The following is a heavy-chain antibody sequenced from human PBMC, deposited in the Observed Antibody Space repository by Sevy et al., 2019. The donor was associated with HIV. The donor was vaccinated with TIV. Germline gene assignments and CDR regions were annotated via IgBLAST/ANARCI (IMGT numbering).Heavy chain of an antibody. CDR2: VGSGGST. V-gene: IGHV3-23*01. CDR1: GFTFSNYA. D-gene: IGHD6-6*01. J-gene: IGHJ6*02. CDR3: AKGGGIAARLPYYYGMDV. Sequence: GGSLRLSCAASGFTFSNYAMSWVRQAPGKGLEWVSGVGSGGSTYYADSLKGRFTISRVNSKNTLYLQMNSLRAEDTAVYYCAKGGGIAARLPYYYGMDVWGQGTTVTVSS.